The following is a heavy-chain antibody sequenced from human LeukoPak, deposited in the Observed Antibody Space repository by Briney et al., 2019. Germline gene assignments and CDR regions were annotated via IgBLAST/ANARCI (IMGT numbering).Heavy chain of an antibody. CDR1: GFTFSDYY. V-gene: IGHV3-11*01. Sequence: PGGSLRLSCAASGFTFSDYYMSWIRQAPGKGLEWVSYISSSGSTIYYADSVKGRFTISRDNAKNSLYLQMNSLGAEDTAVYYCARDRSSSSWYRWFDPWGQGTLVTVSS. J-gene: IGHJ5*02. D-gene: IGHD6-13*01. CDR3: ARDRSSSSWYRWFDP. CDR2: ISSSGSTI.